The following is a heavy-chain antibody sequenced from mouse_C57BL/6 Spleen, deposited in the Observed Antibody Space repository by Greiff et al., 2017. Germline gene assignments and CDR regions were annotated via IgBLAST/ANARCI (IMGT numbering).Heavy chain of an antibody. CDR3: ARGGNYDGYYGWFAY. CDR1: GYTFTSYW. V-gene: IGHV1-50*01. D-gene: IGHD2-3*01. CDR2: IDPSDSYT. J-gene: IGHJ3*01. Sequence: QVQLQQPGAELVKPGASVKLSCKASGYTFTSYWMQWVKQRPGQGLEWIGEIDPSDSYTNYNQKFKGKATLTVDTSSSPAYMQLRSLTSGDSAVYYCARGGNYDGYYGWFAYWGQGTLVTVSA.